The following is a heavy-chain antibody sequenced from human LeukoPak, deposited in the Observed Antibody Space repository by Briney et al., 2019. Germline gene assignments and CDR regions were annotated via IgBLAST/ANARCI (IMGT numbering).Heavy chain of an antibody. D-gene: IGHD4-23*01. Sequence: SETLSLTCTVSGGSISSYYWSWIRQPPGKGLEWIGYIYTSGSTNYNPSLKSRVTISVDTSKNQFSLKLSSVTAADTAVYYCARSAVVMYYFDYWGQGTLVTVSS. J-gene: IGHJ4*02. V-gene: IGHV4-4*09. CDR1: GGSISSYY. CDR3: ARSAVVMYYFDY. CDR2: IYTSGST.